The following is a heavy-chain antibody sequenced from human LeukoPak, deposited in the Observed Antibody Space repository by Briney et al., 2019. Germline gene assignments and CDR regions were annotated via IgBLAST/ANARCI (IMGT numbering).Heavy chain of an antibody. CDR3: ARGIGSSNWPLAL. J-gene: IGHJ4*02. D-gene: IGHD6-13*01. CDR1: GFTFSSYS. CDR2: ISSSSSYI. Sequence: GGSLRLSCAASGFTFSSYSMNWVRQAPGKGLEWVSSISSSSSYIYYADSVKGRFTISRDNAKNSLYLQMNSLRAEDTAVYYCARGIGSSNWPLALWGQGTLVTVSS. V-gene: IGHV3-21*01.